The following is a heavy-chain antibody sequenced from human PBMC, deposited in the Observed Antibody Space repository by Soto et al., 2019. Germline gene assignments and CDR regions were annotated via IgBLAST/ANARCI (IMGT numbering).Heavy chain of an antibody. V-gene: IGHV5-51*01. J-gene: IGHJ6*02. D-gene: IGHD4-17*01. CDR3: ARSHGDYVSFYYGLDV. Sequence: GESLKISCKGSGYIFRTYWIAWVRQMPGRGLEWMGIIDPNDSDTRYSPSFEGQVTISADKSINTAYLQWNSLKASDTAMYYCARSHGDYVSFYYGLDVWGQGTTVTVSS. CDR1: GYIFRTYW. CDR2: IDPNDSDT.